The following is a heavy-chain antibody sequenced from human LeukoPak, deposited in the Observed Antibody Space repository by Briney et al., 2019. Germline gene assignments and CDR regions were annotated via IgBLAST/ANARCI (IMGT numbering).Heavy chain of an antibody. D-gene: IGHD6-19*01. J-gene: IGHJ4*02. CDR1: GGTFSSYA. V-gene: IGHV1-69*13. CDR2: IIPIFGTA. Sequence: ASVKVSCKASGGTFSSYAISWVRQAPGQGLEWMGGIIPIFGTANYAQKFQGRVTITADESTSTAYMELSSLRSEDTAVYYCARGRSGWFPVDYWGQGTLVTVSS. CDR3: ARGRSGWFPVDY.